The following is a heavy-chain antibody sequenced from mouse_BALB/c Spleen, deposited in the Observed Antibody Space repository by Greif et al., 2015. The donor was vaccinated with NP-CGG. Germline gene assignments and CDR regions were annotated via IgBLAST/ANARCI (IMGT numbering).Heavy chain of an antibody. Sequence: VKLQESGPGLVAPSQSLSITCTVSGFSLTSYGVHWVRQPPGKGLEWLGVIWAGGSTNYNSALMSRLSISKDNSKSXVFLKMNSLQTDDTAMYYGAREDGYSWAMGYGGQGTSVTVSS. V-gene: IGHV2-9*02. CDR2: IWAGGST. CDR3: AREDGYSWAMGY. J-gene: IGHJ4*01. CDR1: GFSLTSYG. D-gene: IGHD2-3*01.